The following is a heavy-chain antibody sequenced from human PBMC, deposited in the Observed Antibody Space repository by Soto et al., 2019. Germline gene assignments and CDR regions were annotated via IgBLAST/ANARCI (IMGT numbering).Heavy chain of an antibody. Sequence: SETLSLTCTVSGGSISSYYWSWIRQPPGKGLEWIGYIYYSGSTNYNPSLKSRVTISIDTSKNQFSLKLSSVTAADTAVYYCARRYGSAFDIWGQGSMVTVSS. V-gene: IGHV4-59*01. D-gene: IGHD3-10*01. CDR2: IYYSGST. J-gene: IGHJ3*02. CDR1: GGSISSYY. CDR3: ARRYGSAFDI.